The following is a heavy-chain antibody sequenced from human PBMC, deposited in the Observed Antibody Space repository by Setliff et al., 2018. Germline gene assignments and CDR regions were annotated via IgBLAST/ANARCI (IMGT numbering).Heavy chain of an antibody. J-gene: IGHJ4*02. CDR1: GFTFSTYA. V-gene: IGHV3-23*01. D-gene: IGHD5-18*01. CDR3: ARDDYNYGYNS. CDR2: ISGSGGST. Sequence: PGGSLRLSCAASGFTFSTYAVSWVRQAPGKGLEWVSAISGSGGSTYYADSVTGRFTISRDNSKNTLWLQMGSLRAEDMAVYYCARDDYNYGYNSWGQGTLVTVSS.